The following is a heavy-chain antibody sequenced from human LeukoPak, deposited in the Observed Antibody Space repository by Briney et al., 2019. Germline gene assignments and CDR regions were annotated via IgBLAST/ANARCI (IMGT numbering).Heavy chain of an antibody. CDR1: GYTLTELS. D-gene: IGHD2-2*01. CDR2: FDPEDGET. J-gene: IGHJ4*02. CDR3: ARDQDIVVVPAAPGGVDY. Sequence: ASVKVSCKVSGYTLTELSMHWVRQAPGKGLEWMGGFDPEDGETIYAQKFQGRVTMTEDTSTDTAYMELSSLRSEDTAVYYCARDQDIVVVPAAPGGVDYWGQGTLVTVSS. V-gene: IGHV1-24*01.